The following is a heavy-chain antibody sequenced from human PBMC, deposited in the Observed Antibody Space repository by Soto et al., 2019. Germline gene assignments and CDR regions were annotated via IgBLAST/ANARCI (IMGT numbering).Heavy chain of an antibody. D-gene: IGHD6-19*01. Sequence: AASVKVSCKASGYTFTSYGISCVRQAPGQGLEWMGWISAYNGNTNYAQKLQGRVTMTTDTSTSTAYMELRSLRSDDTAVYYCARDRTVGIAVARAGDAFDIWGQGTMVTVSS. CDR3: ARDRTVGIAVARAGDAFDI. CDR1: GYTFTSYG. J-gene: IGHJ3*02. V-gene: IGHV1-18*04. CDR2: ISAYNGNT.